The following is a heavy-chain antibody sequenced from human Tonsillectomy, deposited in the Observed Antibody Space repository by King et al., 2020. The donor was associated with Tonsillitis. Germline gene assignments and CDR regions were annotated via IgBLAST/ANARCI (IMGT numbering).Heavy chain of an antibody. Sequence: VQLVESGGGLVQPGGSQRLSCAASGFTCNSYWMNWFRQAPGKGLEWVANIKEDGSETYYVGSVRGRFTISRDNANNSLSLQMNSLRAEDTAVYYCVRGTTIPGTDYWGQGTLVIVSS. J-gene: IGHJ4*02. CDR3: VRGTTIPGTDY. V-gene: IGHV3-7*04. CDR2: IKEDGSET. D-gene: IGHD2/OR15-2a*01. CDR1: GFTCNSYW.